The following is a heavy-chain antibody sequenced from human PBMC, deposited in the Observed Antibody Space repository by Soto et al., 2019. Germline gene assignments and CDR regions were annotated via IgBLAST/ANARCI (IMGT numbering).Heavy chain of an antibody. J-gene: IGHJ6*02. CDR3: AKDDGYYYYGMDV. Sequence: VQLVESGGGVVQPGRSLRLSCAASGFTFSSHGMHWVRQAPGKGLEWVAVISYDGSNKYYADSVKGRFTISRDNSKNTLYLQMNSLRAEDTAVYYCAKDDGYYYYGMDVWGQGTTVTVSS. CDR1: GFTFSSHG. V-gene: IGHV3-30*18. CDR2: ISYDGSNK.